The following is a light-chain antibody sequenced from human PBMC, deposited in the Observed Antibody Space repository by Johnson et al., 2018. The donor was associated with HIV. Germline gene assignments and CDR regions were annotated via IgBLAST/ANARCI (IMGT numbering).Light chain of an antibody. CDR3: GTWDSSLSTEV. CDR2: DNT. CDR1: TSNIANNY. J-gene: IGLJ1*01. V-gene: IGLV1-51*01. Sequence: QSVLTQPPSVSAAPGQRVTISCSGSTSNIANNYVSWYQHLPGTAPKLLIYDNTKRPPGIPARFSGSTSSTSATLGITGLQTGDEADYYFGTWDSSLSTEVFGTGTKVTVL.